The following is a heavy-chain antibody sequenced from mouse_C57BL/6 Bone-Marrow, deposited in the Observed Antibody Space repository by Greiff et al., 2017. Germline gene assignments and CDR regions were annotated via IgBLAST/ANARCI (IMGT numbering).Heavy chain of an antibody. V-gene: IGHV14-4*01. Sequence: VQLQQSGAELVRPGASVKLSCTASGFNIKDDYMHWVKQRPEQGLEWIGWIDPENGDTEYASKFQGKATITADTSSNTAYLQLSSLTSEDTAVYYCTTSWDWYFDVWGTETTVTVSS. CDR3: TTSWDWYFDV. D-gene: IGHD4-1*01. J-gene: IGHJ1*03. CDR1: GFNIKDDY. CDR2: IDPENGDT.